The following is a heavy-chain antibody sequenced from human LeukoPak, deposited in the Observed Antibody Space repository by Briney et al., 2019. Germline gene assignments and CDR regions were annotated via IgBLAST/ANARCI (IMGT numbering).Heavy chain of an antibody. CDR3: AREGARDAFYI. CDR1: GGSISSGSYY. CDR2: IYTSGST. Sequence: PSETLSLTCTVSGGSISSGSYYWSWIRQPPGKGLEWIGRIYTSGSTNYNPSLKSQVTISVDTSKNQFSLKLSSVTAADTAVYYCAREGARDAFYIWGQGTMVTVSS. V-gene: IGHV4-61*02. J-gene: IGHJ3*02. D-gene: IGHD4/OR15-4a*01.